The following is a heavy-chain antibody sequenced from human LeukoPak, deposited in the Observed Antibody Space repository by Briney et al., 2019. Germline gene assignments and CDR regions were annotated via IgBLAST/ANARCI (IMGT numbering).Heavy chain of an antibody. CDR1: GFTFSSYA. CDR2: ISSSSSYI. J-gene: IGHJ3*02. CDR3: ARDRSGYSAYDAFDI. V-gene: IGHV3-21*01. Sequence: GGSLRLSCAASGFTFSSYAMSWVRQAPGKGLEWVSSISSSSSYIYYADSVKGRFTISRDNAKNSLYLQMNSLRAEDTAVYYCARDRSGYSAYDAFDIWGQGTMVTVSS. D-gene: IGHD5-18*01.